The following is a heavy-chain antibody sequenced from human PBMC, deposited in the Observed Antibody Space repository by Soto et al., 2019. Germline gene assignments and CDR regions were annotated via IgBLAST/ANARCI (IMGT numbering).Heavy chain of an antibody. D-gene: IGHD6-6*01. Sequence: GGSLRLSCAASGFTFSSYSMNWVRQAPGKGLEWVSSISSSSSYIYYADSVKGRFTISRDNAKNSLYLQMNSLRAEDTAVYYCARDFPHSSSSGFDYWGQGTLVTFSS. CDR1: GFTFSSYS. V-gene: IGHV3-21*01. CDR2: ISSSSSYI. J-gene: IGHJ4*02. CDR3: ARDFPHSSSSGFDY.